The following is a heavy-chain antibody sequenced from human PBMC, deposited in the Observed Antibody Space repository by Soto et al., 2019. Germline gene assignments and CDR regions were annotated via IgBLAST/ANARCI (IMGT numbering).Heavy chain of an antibody. CDR3: AREGRVWFGEYRSYYFDY. CDR2: IWYDGSNK. Sequence: GGSLRLSCAASGFTFSSYGMHWVRQAPGKGLEWVAVIWYDGSNKYYADSVKGRFTISRDNSKNTLYLQMNSLRAEDTAVYYCAREGRVWFGEYRSYYFDYWGQGTLVTVYS. D-gene: IGHD3-10*01. J-gene: IGHJ4*02. CDR1: GFTFSSYG. V-gene: IGHV3-33*01.